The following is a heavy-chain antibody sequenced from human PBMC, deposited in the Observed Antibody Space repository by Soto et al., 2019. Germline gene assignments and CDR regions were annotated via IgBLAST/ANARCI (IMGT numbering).Heavy chain of an antibody. V-gene: IGHV3-48*01. Sequence: EVQLVESGGGLVQPGGSLRLSCATSGFILSDCAMNWIRQAPGKGLEWVSYISSSSSVIDYADSVKGRFTVSRDNDRKSLYLKMNSLRAEDTAVYYCARDLSWGSNWYYYMDVWGKGTTVTVSS. CDR1: GFILSDCA. CDR3: ARDLSWGSNWYYYMDV. CDR2: ISSSSSVI. D-gene: IGHD7-27*01. J-gene: IGHJ6*03.